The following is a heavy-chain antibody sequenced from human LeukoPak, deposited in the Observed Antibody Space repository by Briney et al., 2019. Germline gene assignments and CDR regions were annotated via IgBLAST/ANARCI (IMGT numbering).Heavy chain of an antibody. Sequence: GRSLRLSCAASGFTFSSYGMHWVRQAPGKGLEWVAVISYDGSNKYYADSVKGRFTISRDNAKNSLYLQMNSLRAEDTAVYYCDYRGEWGQGILVTVSS. D-gene: IGHD3-10*01. CDR1: GFTFSSYG. J-gene: IGHJ4*02. V-gene: IGHV3-30*03. CDR2: ISYDGSNK. CDR3: DYRGE.